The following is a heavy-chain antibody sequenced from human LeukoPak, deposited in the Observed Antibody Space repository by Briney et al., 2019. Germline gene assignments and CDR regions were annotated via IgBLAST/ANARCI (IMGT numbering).Heavy chain of an antibody. V-gene: IGHV1-18*01. CDR1: GYTFTSYG. J-gene: IGHJ5*02. Sequence: GASVKVSCKASGYTFTSYGISWVRQAPGQGLEWMGWISAYNGNTNYAQKLQGRVTTTTDTSTSTAYMELRSLRSDDTAVYYCARVRSIMITFGGVIVFNWFDPWGQGTLVTVSS. D-gene: IGHD3-16*02. CDR2: ISAYNGNT. CDR3: ARVRSIMITFGGVIVFNWFDP.